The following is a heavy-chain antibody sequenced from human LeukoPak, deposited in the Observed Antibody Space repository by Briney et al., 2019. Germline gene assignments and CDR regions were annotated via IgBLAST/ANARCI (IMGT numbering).Heavy chain of an antibody. CDR2: ISSSSSII. V-gene: IGHV3-48*01. D-gene: IGHD3-3*01. CDR3: ARDNPSWSGYYAGIFDS. J-gene: IGHJ4*02. Sequence: GGSLRLSCAASGFTFCSFSMNWGRQAPGKGLEWVSYISSSSSIIYYADSVKGRFTISRHNATNSLSLQTKPPRADTTAVYYCARDNPSWSGYYAGIFDSWGQGNLVTVSS. CDR1: GFTFCSFS.